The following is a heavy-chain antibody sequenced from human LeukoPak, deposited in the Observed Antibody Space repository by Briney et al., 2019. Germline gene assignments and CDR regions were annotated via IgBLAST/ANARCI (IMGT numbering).Heavy chain of an antibody. D-gene: IGHD1-20*01. Sequence: SETLSLTCTVSGGSISSSNYYWGWIRQPPGKGLEWIGSIYYSGNTYYNPSLKSRVTISVDASKNQFSLKLSSVTAADTAVYYCARGLTLFDPWGQGTLVTVSS. J-gene: IGHJ5*02. CDR1: GGSISSSNYY. CDR2: IYYSGNT. CDR3: ARGLTLFDP. V-gene: IGHV4-39*07.